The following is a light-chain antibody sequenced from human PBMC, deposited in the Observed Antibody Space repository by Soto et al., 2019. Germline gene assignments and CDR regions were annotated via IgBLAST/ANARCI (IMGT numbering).Light chain of an antibody. CDR1: QSVSSY. CDR3: QQRSNWPPMYT. V-gene: IGKV3-11*01. CDR2: DVS. Sequence: EIVLTQSPATLSLSPGERATLSCRASQSVSSYLAWYQQKPGQAPRLLIYDVSNSATGIPARFSGSESGTDFTLTISSLEPEDFAVYYCQQRSNWPPMYTFGQGTKLEIK. J-gene: IGKJ2*01.